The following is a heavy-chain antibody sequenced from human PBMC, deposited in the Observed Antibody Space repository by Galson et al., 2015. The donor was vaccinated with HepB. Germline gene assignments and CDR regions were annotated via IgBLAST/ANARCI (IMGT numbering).Heavy chain of an antibody. D-gene: IGHD3-22*01. CDR2: IKQDGSEK. CDR3: ARDLVDYYDSSGCYFWERGDAFDI. V-gene: IGHV3-7*03. Sequence: SLRLSCAASGFTFSSYWMSWVRQAPGKGLEWVANIKQDGSEKYYVDSVKGRFTISRDNAKNSLYLQMNSLRAEDTAVYYCARDLVDYYDSSGCYFWERGDAFDIWGQGTMVTVSS. J-gene: IGHJ3*02. CDR1: GFTFSSYW.